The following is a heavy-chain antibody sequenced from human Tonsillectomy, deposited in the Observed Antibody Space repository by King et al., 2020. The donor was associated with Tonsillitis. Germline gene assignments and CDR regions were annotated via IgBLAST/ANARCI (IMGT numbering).Heavy chain of an antibody. CDR1: GFSLSNVRMG. V-gene: IGHV2-26*04. CDR3: AWARYYSDARGNLLYDFDF. J-gene: IGHJ4*02. CDR2: IFSNDEK. Sequence: VTLKESGPVLVKPTETLTLTCTVSGFSLSNVRMGVTWIRQPPGKALEWLAHIFSNDEKAYSTSLKSRLTISSDISKRQVFLTLTDVDPVDTATYFCAWARYYSDARGNLLYDFDFWGQGTLVTVSS. D-gene: IGHD3-22*01.